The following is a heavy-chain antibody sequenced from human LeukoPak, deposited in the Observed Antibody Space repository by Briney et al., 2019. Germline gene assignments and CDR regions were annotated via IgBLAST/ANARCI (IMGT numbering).Heavy chain of an antibody. CDR2: IYYSGFT. J-gene: IGHJ4*02. Sequence: PSETLSLTCTVSGGSISSSSYYWGWIRRPPGKGLEWIGGIYYSGFTYYNPSLKSRVTISVDTSKNQFSLKLISVTVADTAMYFCARPSTERKYSYGYGLWGQGTLVIVSS. V-gene: IGHV4-39*01. CDR1: GGSISSSSYY. D-gene: IGHD5-18*01. CDR3: ARPSTERKYSYGYGL.